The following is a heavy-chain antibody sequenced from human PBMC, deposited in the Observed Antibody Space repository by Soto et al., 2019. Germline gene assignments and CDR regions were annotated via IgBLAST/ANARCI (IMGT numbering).Heavy chain of an antibody. J-gene: IGHJ3*02. CDR2: IIPTFGTA. CDR3: ARDRTEYDYDSSGYYYGAFDI. V-gene: IGHV1-69*13. CDR1: GGTFSSYA. D-gene: IGHD3-22*01. Sequence: SVKVSCKASGGTFSSYAISWVRQAPGQGLEWMGGIIPTFGTANYAQKFQGRVTITADESTSTAYMELSSLRSEDTAVYYCARDRTEYDYDSSGYYYGAFDIWGQGTMVTLSS.